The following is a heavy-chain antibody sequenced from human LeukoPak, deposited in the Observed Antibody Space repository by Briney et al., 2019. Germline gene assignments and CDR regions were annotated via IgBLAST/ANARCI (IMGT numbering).Heavy chain of an antibody. D-gene: IGHD3-16*01. Sequence: GGSLRLSCAASGFTVSNNYMSWVRQAPGKGLEWLAAIFYDGSNQHYADTVKGRFTISRDNSRNTLYLQVNSLTAEDTAVYYCARDQALYFSYGDYWGQGTTVSVSS. J-gene: IGHJ4*03. V-gene: IGHV3-33*08. CDR1: GFTVSNNY. CDR3: ARDQALYFSYGDY. CDR2: IFYDGSNQ.